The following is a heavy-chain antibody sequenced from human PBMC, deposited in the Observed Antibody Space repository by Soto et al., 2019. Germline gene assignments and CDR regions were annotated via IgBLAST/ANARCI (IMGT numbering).Heavy chain of an antibody. J-gene: IGHJ6*02. CDR1: GFTFSSYG. CDR2: ISYDGSNK. CDR3: AKDLGYCSGGSCYRFPHYYYGMDV. V-gene: IGHV3-30*18. Sequence: GGSLRLSCAASGFTFSSYGMHWVRQAPGKGLEWVAVISYDGSNKYYADSVKGRFTISRDNSKNTLYLQMNSLRAEDTAVYYCAKDLGYCSGGSCYRFPHYYYGMDVWGQGTTVTVSS. D-gene: IGHD2-15*01.